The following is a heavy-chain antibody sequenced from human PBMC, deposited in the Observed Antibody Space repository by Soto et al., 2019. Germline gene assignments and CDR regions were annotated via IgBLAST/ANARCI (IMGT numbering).Heavy chain of an antibody. CDR2: IWYDGSNK. V-gene: IGHV3-33*01. CDR1: GFTFSSYG. J-gene: IGHJ4*02. CDR3: ARDRKGIAVFDY. D-gene: IGHD6-19*01. Sequence: GGSLRLSCAASGFTFSSYGVHWVRQAPGKGLEWVAVIWYDGSNKYYADSVKGRFTISRDNSKNTLYLQMNSLRAEDTAVYYCARDRKGIAVFDYWGQGTLVTVSS.